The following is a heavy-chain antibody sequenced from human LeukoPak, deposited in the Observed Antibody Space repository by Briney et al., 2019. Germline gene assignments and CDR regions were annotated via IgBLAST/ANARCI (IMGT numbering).Heavy chain of an antibody. J-gene: IGHJ4*02. V-gene: IGHV3-21*01. Sequence: VGCLRLSCAASVFTFSSDSMNWVRQAPGKGLEWVSSISSSSSYIYYADSVKGRFTISRDNAKNSLYLQMNSLRAEDTAVYYCARDCSGGSCYFAFDYWGQGTLVTVSS. CDR1: VFTFSSDS. CDR2: ISSSSSYI. D-gene: IGHD2-15*01. CDR3: ARDCSGGSCYFAFDY.